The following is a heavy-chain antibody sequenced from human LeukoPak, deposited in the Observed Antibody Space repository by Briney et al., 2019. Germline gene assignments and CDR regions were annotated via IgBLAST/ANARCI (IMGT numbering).Heavy chain of an antibody. CDR2: INHSGST. D-gene: IGHD3-22*01. CDR3: ARYYYDSSGSFDY. Sequence: PSETLSLTCAVYGGSFSDYYWSWIRQPPGKGLEWIGEINHSGSTNYNPSLKSRVTISVDTSKNQFSLRLSSVTAADTAVYYCARYYYDSSGSFDYWGQGTLVTVSS. V-gene: IGHV4-34*01. J-gene: IGHJ4*02. CDR1: GGSFSDYY.